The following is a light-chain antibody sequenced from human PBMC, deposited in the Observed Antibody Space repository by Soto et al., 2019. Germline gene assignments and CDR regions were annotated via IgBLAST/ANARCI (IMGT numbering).Light chain of an antibody. V-gene: IGKV3-20*01. Sequence: EIELTQSPGTLSSSPGERATLSCRASQSVSSSYLAWYQQKPGQAPSLLIYGASSWATGIPARFSGSGSGTDFTLTISRLEPEDFAVYYCQQYGSSPETFGQGTKVELK. CDR1: QSVSSSY. CDR3: QQYGSSPET. CDR2: GAS. J-gene: IGKJ1*01.